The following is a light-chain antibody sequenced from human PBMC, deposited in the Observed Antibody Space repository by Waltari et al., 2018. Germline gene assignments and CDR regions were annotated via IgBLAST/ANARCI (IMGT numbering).Light chain of an antibody. V-gene: IGKV3-15*01. Sequence: EIMMTQSPATLSVSPGERATLSCRASQSLNNNLAWYQQRPGQAPRLLFYGASTRATGVPGRFSGSGSGTEFTLTISSLQSEDFALYFCQQRSDWPPSITFGQGTRLEI. CDR1: QSLNNN. CDR3: QQRSDWPPSIT. J-gene: IGKJ5*01. CDR2: GAS.